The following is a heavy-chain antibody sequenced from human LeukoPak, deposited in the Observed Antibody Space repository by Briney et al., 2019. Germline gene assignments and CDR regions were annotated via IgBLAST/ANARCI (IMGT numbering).Heavy chain of an antibody. CDR1: GGSISSGGYY. D-gene: IGHD5-18*01. Sequence: SQTLSLTCTVSGGSISSGGYYWSWIRQQPGKGLEWIGYIYYSGSTYYNPSLKSRVTISVDTSKNQFSLKLSSVTAADTAVYYCARGYSYDLGFDYWGQGTLVTVSS. V-gene: IGHV4-31*03. CDR2: IYYSGST. CDR3: ARGYSYDLGFDY. J-gene: IGHJ4*02.